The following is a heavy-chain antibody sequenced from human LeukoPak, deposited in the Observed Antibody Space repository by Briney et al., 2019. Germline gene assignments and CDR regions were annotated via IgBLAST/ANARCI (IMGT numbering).Heavy chain of an antibody. J-gene: IGHJ6*02. CDR3: ARRYFGMDV. CDR2: IYSGGNT. CDR1: GLTVSSNY. Sequence: GGSLRLSCAASGLTVSSNYMTWVRQAPGKGLEWVSVIYSGGNTYYADSVKGRFIISRDNSKSTLYLQMNSLRAEDTAVYYCARRYFGMDVWGQGTTVTVSS. V-gene: IGHV3-66*04.